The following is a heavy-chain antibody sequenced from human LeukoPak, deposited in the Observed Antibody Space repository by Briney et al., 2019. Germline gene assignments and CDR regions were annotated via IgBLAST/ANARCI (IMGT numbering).Heavy chain of an antibody. Sequence: PSETLSLTCAVYGGSFSGYYWSWIRQPPGKGLEWIGEINHSGSTNYNPSLKSRVTISVDTSKNQFSLKLSSVTAADTAVYYCARDTGGGDYDYYYYMDVWGKGTTVTVSS. CDR1: GGSFSGYY. CDR3: ARDTGGGDYDYYYYMDV. D-gene: IGHD4-17*01. J-gene: IGHJ6*03. CDR2: INHSGST. V-gene: IGHV4-34*01.